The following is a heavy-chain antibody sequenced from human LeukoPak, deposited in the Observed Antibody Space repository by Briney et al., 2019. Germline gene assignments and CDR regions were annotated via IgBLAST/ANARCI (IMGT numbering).Heavy chain of an antibody. CDR2: ISSSSSYT. CDR3: ASRGGYEPFDY. V-gene: IGHV3-11*06. J-gene: IGHJ4*02. Sequence: GGSLRLSCAASGFTFSDYYMSWIRQAPGKGLEWVSYISSSSSYTNYADSVKGRLTISRDNAKNSLYLQMNSLRAEDTAVYYCASRGGYEPFDYWGQGTLVTVSS. D-gene: IGHD3-16*01. CDR1: GFTFSDYY.